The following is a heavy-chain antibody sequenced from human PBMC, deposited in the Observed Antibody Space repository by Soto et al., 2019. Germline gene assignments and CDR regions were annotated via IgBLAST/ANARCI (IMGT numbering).Heavy chain of an antibody. V-gene: IGHV3-7*01. CDR3: ARDPYFGAIDY. D-gene: IGHD3-16*01. CDR2: LNPDGSVK. CDR1: GLAFSTSW. Sequence: EVQLVESGGGLVQPGGSLRLSCGASGLAFSTSWMAWVRQAPGKGLEWVAELNPDGSVKTYVDAVRSRVTISRDNAKNSVYRQMNSLRVEDTAIYYWARDPYFGAIDYWGRGTLVTVSP. J-gene: IGHJ4*02.